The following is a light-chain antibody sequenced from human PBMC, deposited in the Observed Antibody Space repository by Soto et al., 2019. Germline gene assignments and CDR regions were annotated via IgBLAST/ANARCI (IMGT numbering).Light chain of an antibody. V-gene: IGLV1-40*01. CDR1: SSYIGAGYD. CDR3: QSYDDSLGGHVI. J-gene: IGLJ2*01. CDR2: ANT. Sequence: QSVLPQPPSVSGAPGQRVTLSCTGSSSYIGAGYDVHWYQQLPGTAPKLLIYANTNRPSGVPDRFSGSKSGTSASLAITGLQAEDEADYYCQSYDDSLGGHVIFGGGTKLTVL.